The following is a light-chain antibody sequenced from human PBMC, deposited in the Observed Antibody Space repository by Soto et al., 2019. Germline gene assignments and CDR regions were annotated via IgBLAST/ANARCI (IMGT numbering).Light chain of an antibody. V-gene: IGKV1-39*01. CDR3: QQSYSTPQT. CDR2: AAS. CDR1: QSISSY. J-gene: IGKJ1*01. Sequence: DIQMTQYPSSLSASVGHRVTITCRASQSISSYLNWYQQKPGKAPKLLIYAASSLQSGVPSRFSGSGSGTDFTLTISSLQPEDFATYYCQQSYSTPQTFGHRTKVESK.